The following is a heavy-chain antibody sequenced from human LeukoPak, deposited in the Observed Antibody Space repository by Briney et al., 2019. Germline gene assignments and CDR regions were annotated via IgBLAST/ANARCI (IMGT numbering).Heavy chain of an antibody. CDR3: IEVRAGYYYMDV. Sequence: PGGSLRLSCAASGFTFSGSAMHWVRQASGIGLEWVGRIRSKANSYATAYAASVKGRFNISRDDSKNTAYLQMNSLKTEDTAVYYCIEVRAGYYYMDVWGKGTTVTVSS. CDR1: GFTFSGSA. V-gene: IGHV3-73*01. D-gene: IGHD3-10*01. CDR2: IRSKANSYAT. J-gene: IGHJ6*03.